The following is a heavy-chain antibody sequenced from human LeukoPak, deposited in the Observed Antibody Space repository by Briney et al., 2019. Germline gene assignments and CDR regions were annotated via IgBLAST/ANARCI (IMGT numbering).Heavy chain of an antibody. V-gene: IGHV3-48*03. CDR1: GFTFSSYE. D-gene: IGHD2-15*01. J-gene: IGHJ6*03. CDR2: ISSSGSTI. CDR3: AKNGDRGAYCSGGSCYPYYYYYMDV. Sequence: GGSLRLSCAASGFTFSSYEMNWVRQAPGKGLEWVSYISSSGSTIYYADSVKGRFTISRDNAKNSLYLQMNSLRAEDTAIYYCAKNGDRGAYCSGGSCYPYYYYYMDVWSKGTTVTISS.